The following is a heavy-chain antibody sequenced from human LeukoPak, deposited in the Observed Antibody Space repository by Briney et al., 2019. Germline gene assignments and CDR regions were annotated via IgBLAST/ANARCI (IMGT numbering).Heavy chain of an antibody. V-gene: IGHV4-39*07. J-gene: IGHJ6*02. Sequence: SETLSLTCTVSGGSISSSSYYWGWIRQPPGKGLEWIGSIYYSGSTYYNPSLKSRVTISVDTSKNQFSLKLSSVTAADTAVYSCARGPTAVINPVYYYYGMDVWGQGTTVTVSS. CDR1: GGSISSSSYY. CDR3: ARGPTAVINPVYYYYGMDV. D-gene: IGHD3-16*02. CDR2: IYYSGST.